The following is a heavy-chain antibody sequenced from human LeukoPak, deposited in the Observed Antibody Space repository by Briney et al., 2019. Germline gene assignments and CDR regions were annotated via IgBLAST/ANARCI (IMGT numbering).Heavy chain of an antibody. J-gene: IGHJ4*02. CDR3: ASHRYCSGGSCGHYFDY. D-gene: IGHD2-15*01. V-gene: IGHV4-59*12. CDR2: IYYSGTT. Sequence: SETLSLTCTVSGGSISSYYWSWIRQPPGKGLEWIGYIYYSGTTNYNPSLKSRVTISVDTSKNQFSLKLSSVTAADTAVYYCASHRYCSGGSCGHYFDYWGQGTLVTVSS. CDR1: GGSISSYY.